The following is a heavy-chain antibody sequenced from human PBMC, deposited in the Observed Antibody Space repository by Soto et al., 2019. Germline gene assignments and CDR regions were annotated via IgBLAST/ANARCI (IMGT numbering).Heavy chain of an antibody. Sequence: GGSLRLSCAASGFTFRSFTMNWVRQAQGKGLEWVSTISSNSAYIYYTDALRGRFTISRDNAKNSLHLQMNSLRAEDTAVYYCTRDASRDSSARGWFDPWGPGTLVTVSS. D-gene: IGHD6-13*01. CDR1: GFTFRSFT. J-gene: IGHJ5*02. V-gene: IGHV3-21*01. CDR3: TRDASRDSSARGWFDP. CDR2: ISSNSAYI.